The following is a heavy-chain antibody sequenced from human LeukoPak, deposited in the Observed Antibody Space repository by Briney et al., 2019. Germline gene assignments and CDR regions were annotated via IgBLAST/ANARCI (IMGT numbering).Heavy chain of an antibody. Sequence: PGGSLRLSCAASGFTFSSYAMSWVRQAPGKGLEWVSAISGSGGSTYYADSVKGRFTISRDNSKNTLYLKMNSLRAEDTAVYYCAKRNYVLLVYGAFDIWGQGTMVTVSS. J-gene: IGHJ3*02. CDR2: ISGSGGST. V-gene: IGHV3-23*01. D-gene: IGHD1-7*01. CDR3: AKRNYVLLVYGAFDI. CDR1: GFTFSSYA.